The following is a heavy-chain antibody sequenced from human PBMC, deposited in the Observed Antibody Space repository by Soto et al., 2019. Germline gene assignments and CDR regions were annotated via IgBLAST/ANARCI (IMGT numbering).Heavy chain of an antibody. CDR1: GFTVSSNY. CDR3: ARLYSSSWYNWFEP. D-gene: IGHD6-13*01. J-gene: IGHJ5*02. Sequence: GGSLRLSCAASGFTVSSNYMSWVRQAPGKGLEWVSVIYSGGSTYYADSVKGRFTISRDNSKNTLYLQMNSLRAEDTAVYYCARLYSSSWYNWFEPWGQGTLVTVSS. CDR2: IYSGGST. V-gene: IGHV3-53*01.